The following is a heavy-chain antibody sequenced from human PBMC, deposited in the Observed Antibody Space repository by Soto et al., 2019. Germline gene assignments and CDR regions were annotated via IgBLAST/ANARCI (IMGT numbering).Heavy chain of an antibody. J-gene: IGHJ4*02. CDR1: GFTFSSYG. CDR3: AKDGDPKLTPKGPLQYFDWPDY. CDR2: IWYDGSNK. Sequence: GGSLRLSCAASGFTFSSYGMHWVRQAPGKGLEWVAVIWYDGSNKYYADSVKGRFAISRDNSKNTLYLQMNSLRAEDTAVYYCAKDGDPKLTPKGPLQYFDWPDYSGQGTLVTVSS. D-gene: IGHD3-9*01. V-gene: IGHV3-33*06.